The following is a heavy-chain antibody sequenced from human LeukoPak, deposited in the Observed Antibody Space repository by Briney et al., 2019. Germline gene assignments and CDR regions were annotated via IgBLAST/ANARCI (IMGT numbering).Heavy chain of an antibody. CDR1: GGSFSGYY. CDR3: ARGVSAYSSSWYLYYFDY. V-gene: IGHV4-34*01. Sequence: SETLSLTCVVYGGSFSGYYWSWIRQPPGKGLGWVGEINHSGSTNYNPSLKSRVPISVDTSKNQFSLKLSSVTAADTAVYYCARGVSAYSSSWYLYYFDYWGQGTLVTVSS. CDR2: INHSGST. J-gene: IGHJ4*02. D-gene: IGHD6-13*01.